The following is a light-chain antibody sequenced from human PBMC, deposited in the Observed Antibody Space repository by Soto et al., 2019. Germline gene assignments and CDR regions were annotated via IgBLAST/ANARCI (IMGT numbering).Light chain of an antibody. V-gene: IGLV2-8*01. CDR2: EVT. CDR1: SSDVGGYNY. J-gene: IGLJ3*02. Sequence: QSALTQPPSASGSPGQSVTISCTGTSSDVGGYNYVSWYQQYPGRAPKLMIYEVTKRPSGVPDRFSGSKSGSTASLTVSGLQAEDEADYYCSSYAASNNFYFVFGGGTQLTVL. CDR3: SSYAASNNFYFV.